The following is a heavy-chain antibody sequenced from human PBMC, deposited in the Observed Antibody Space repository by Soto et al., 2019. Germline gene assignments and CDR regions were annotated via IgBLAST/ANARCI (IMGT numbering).Heavy chain of an antibody. CDR1: GYSFTSYG. J-gene: IGHJ4*02. D-gene: IGHD3-22*01. CDR2: IYPGDSDT. CDR3: ARVGTNYYDSSGYYFGFDY. V-gene: IGHV5-51*01. Sequence: PGEPLKISCKGSGYSFTSYGIGWVGQVPGKGLEWMGIIYPGDSDTRYSPSFQGQVTISADKSISTAYLQWSSLKASDTAMYYCARVGTNYYDSSGYYFGFDYWGQGTLVTVSS.